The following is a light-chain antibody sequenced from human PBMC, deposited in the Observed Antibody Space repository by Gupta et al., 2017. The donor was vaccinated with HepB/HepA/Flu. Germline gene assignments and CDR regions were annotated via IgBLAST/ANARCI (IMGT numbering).Light chain of an antibody. V-gene: IGKV3-20*01. J-gene: IGKJ2*01. CDR1: QSVSTTY. CDR2: GAS. Sequence: EIVFTQSPGTLSLSPGERATLSCRASQSVSTTYLAWYQQKAGQAPRLLIHGASSRATGIPDRFSGSGSGTEFTLTISRLEPEDFAVYFCQQYGGSSYTFGQGTKLEIK. CDR3: QQYGGSSYT.